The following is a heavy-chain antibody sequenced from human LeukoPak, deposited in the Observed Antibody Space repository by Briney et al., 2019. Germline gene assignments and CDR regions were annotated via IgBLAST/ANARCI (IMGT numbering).Heavy chain of an antibody. Sequence: PSETLSLTCTVSGGSISSYYWSWIRQPPGKGLEWIGYIYYSGSTNYNPSLKSRVTISVDTSKNQFSLKLSSVTAADRAVYYCARGHYYGSGSYLHFDYWGQGTLVTVSS. CDR2: IYYSGST. J-gene: IGHJ4*02. CDR1: GGSISSYY. D-gene: IGHD3-10*01. CDR3: ARGHYYGSGSYLHFDY. V-gene: IGHV4-59*01.